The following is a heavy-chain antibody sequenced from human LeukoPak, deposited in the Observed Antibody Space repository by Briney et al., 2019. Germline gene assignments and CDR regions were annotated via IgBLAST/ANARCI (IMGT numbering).Heavy chain of an antibody. Sequence: GGSLRLSCAASGFTFSSYWMHWVRQAPGKGLVWVSRINSDGSGTFYAGSVKGRFTISRDNARNTLYLQLDSLRAEDTAVYYCSRPMSIATAGNYYYGMDVWGQGTTVTVSS. J-gene: IGHJ6*02. V-gene: IGHV3-74*01. CDR3: SRPMSIATAGNYYYGMDV. CDR1: GFTFSSYW. CDR2: INSDGSGT. D-gene: IGHD6-13*01.